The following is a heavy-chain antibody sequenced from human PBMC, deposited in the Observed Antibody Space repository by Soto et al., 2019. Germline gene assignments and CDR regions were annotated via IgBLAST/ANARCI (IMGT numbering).Heavy chain of an antibody. CDR2: ISYDGSNK. CDR1: GFTFSSYG. J-gene: IGHJ6*02. Sequence: GGSLRLSCAASGFTFSSYGMHWVRQAPGKGLEGVAVISYDGSNKYYADSGKGRFTISRDNSKNTLYLQMNSLRAEDTAVYYCAKATYYYDSSGYYYYYYGMDVWGQGTTVTVSS. V-gene: IGHV3-30*18. CDR3: AKATYYYDSSGYYYYYYGMDV. D-gene: IGHD3-22*01.